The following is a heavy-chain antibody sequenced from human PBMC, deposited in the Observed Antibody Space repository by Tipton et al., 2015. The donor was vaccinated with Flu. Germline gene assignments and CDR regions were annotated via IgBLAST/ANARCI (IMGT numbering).Heavy chain of an antibody. CDR2: IYYSGST. CDR3: ARVCDPRIRYFDL. V-gene: IGHV4-59*01. Sequence: TLSLTCTVPGGSISSYYWSWIRQPPGKGLEWIGYIYYSGSTNYNPSLKSRVTISVDTSKNQFSLKLSSVTAADTAVYYCARVCDPRIRYFDLWGRGPLVTVSS. CDR1: GGSISSYY. D-gene: IGHD3-10*01. J-gene: IGHJ2*01.